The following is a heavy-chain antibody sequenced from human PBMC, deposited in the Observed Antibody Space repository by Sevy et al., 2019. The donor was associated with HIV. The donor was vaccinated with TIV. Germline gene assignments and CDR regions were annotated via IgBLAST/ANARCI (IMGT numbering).Heavy chain of an antibody. D-gene: IGHD3-22*01. V-gene: IGHV4-59*13. CDR1: GGSISSYY. Sequence: SETLSLTCTVSGGSISSYYWSWIRQPPGKGLEWIGYIYYSGSTNYNPSLKSRVTISVDTSKNQFSRKLSSVTAADTAVYYCARGAYYYDSSAPRPAFDIWGQGTMVTVSS. CDR3: ARGAYYYDSSAPRPAFDI. J-gene: IGHJ3*02. CDR2: IYYSGST.